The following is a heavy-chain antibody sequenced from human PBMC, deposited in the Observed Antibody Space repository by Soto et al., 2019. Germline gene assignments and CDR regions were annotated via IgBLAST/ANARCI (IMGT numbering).Heavy chain of an antibody. V-gene: IGHV1-3*04. J-gene: IGHJ3*02. CDR2: INTANGNR. Sequence: QVPFVQSGAEVKKPGASVKVSCKASGYSFTKYAMHWVRQAPGQRLEWMGWINTANGNRKYSQQFQGRVTIARDTPATTVYMELSSLTSEDTAVYYCARETVESEYDILTGYPLDIWGQGTMVIVSS. CDR3: ARETVESEYDILTGYPLDI. D-gene: IGHD3-9*01. CDR1: GYSFTKYA.